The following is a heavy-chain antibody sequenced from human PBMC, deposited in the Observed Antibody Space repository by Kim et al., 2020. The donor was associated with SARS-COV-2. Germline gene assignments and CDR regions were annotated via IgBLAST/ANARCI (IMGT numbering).Heavy chain of an antibody. D-gene: IGHD3-16*01. J-gene: IGHJ4*02. Sequence: RTYYADSMMGRLTISRDNSKNTLYLEMSSLRAEDTAIFYCAKALNVQYFDYWGQGTLVTVSS. V-gene: IGHV3-23*01. CDR3: AKALNVQYFDY. CDR2: RT.